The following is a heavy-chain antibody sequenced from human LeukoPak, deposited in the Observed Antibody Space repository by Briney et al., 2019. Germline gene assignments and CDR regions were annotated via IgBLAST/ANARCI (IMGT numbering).Heavy chain of an antibody. J-gene: IGHJ4*02. V-gene: IGHV3-23*01. CDR2: ISSSGGST. Sequence: GESLRLSCAASGFTFSSYAMGWVRQAPGKGLEWVSTISSSGGSTYYADSVKGRFTISRDNSKNTLYLQMNSLRAEGTAIYYCAKAAYCGGDCYSMGYWGQGTLVTISS. D-gene: IGHD2-21*02. CDR3: AKAAYCGGDCYSMGY. CDR1: GFTFSSYA.